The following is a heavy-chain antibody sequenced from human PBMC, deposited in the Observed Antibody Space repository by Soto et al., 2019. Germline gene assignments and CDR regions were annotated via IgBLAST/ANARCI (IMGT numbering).Heavy chain of an antibody. Sequence: LRLSCAASGFTVSSNYMSWVRQAPGKGLEWVSVIYSGGSTYYADSVKGRFTISRDNSKNTLYLQMNSLRAEDTAVFYCAKDYYGSGSYYTGFNYYYGMDVWGQGTTVTVSS. D-gene: IGHD3-10*01. CDR1: GFTVSSNY. CDR2: IYSGGST. J-gene: IGHJ6*02. CDR3: AKDYYGSGSYYTGFNYYYGMDV. V-gene: IGHV3-53*01.